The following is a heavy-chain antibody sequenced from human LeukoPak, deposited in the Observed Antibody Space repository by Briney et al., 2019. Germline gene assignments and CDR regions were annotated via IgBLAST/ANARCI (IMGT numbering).Heavy chain of an antibody. D-gene: IGHD6-13*01. Sequence: SETLSLTCTVSGASFSSSTYYWGWIRQSPGKGLGWIGSIYYSGSTYYNPSLKSRVTMSVDTSKNQFSLKLSSVTAADTAVYYCARHAGGITATGTRPFDYWGQGTLVTVSS. CDR2: IYYSGST. CDR1: GASFSSSTYY. CDR3: ARHAGGITATGTRPFDY. J-gene: IGHJ4*02. V-gene: IGHV4-39*01.